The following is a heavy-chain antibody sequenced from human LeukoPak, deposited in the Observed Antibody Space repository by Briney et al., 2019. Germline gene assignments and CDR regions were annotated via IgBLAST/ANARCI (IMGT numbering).Heavy chain of an antibody. CDR3: ARDGSKSSGWYDYPYYFDY. J-gene: IGHJ4*02. CDR1: GFTFSSYA. D-gene: IGHD6-19*01. CDR2: ISNFGGST. V-gene: IGHV3-23*01. Sequence: GGSLRLSCAVSGFTFSSYAMSWVRQAPGKGLEWVSAISNFGGSTYYADSVKGRFTISRDNAKNSLYLQMNSLRAEDTAVYYCARDGSKSSGWYDYPYYFDYWGQGTLVTVSS.